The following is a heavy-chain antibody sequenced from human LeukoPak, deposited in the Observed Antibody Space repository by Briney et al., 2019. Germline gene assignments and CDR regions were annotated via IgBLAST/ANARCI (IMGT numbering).Heavy chain of an antibody. V-gene: IGHV3-53*01. Sequence: GGSLRLSCAASGFTVSSNHMTWVRQAPGKGLEWVPEIYTGGLTFYADSVTGRFTISRDNSKNTVYLQMNSLGVEDTARYYCARDNAPAGGGLDYWGQGTLVTVSS. J-gene: IGHJ4*02. CDR3: ARDNAPAGGGLDY. D-gene: IGHD2-2*01. CDR1: GFTVSSNH. CDR2: IYTGGLT.